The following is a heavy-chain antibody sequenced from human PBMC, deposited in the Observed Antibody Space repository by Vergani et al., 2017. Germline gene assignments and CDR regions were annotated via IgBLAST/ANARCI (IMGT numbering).Heavy chain of an antibody. Sequence: EVQLVESGGGLVQPGGSLRLSCAASGFTFSSYEMNWVRQAPGKGLEWVSYISSSGSTIYYADSVKGRFTISRDNAKNSLYLQMNSLRAEDTAVYYCARGFYYVPTSGPGDYWGQGTLVTVSS. J-gene: IGHJ4*02. CDR2: ISSSGSTI. V-gene: IGHV3-48*03. CDR3: ARGFYYVPTSGPGDY. D-gene: IGHD1-26*01. CDR1: GFTFSSYE.